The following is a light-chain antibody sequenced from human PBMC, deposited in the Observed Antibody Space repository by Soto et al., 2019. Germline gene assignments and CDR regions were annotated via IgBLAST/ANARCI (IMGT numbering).Light chain of an antibody. J-gene: IGLJ2*01. Sequence: QSALTQPASLSGSPGQSITISCTGTSSDIGAYDYVSWFQQHPGKAPKLMISEVNNRPSGVSNRFSGSKSGNTASLTISGLQAEDEADYYCSSYTSSSTLVVFGGGTKVTVL. V-gene: IGLV2-14*01. CDR3: SSYTSSSTLVV. CDR2: EVN. CDR1: SSDIGAYDY.